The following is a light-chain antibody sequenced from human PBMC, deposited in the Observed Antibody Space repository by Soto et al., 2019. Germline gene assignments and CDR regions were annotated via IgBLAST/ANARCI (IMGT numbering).Light chain of an antibody. CDR1: QGISSY. CDR2: AAS. J-gene: IGKJ5*01. Sequence: IQFTQSPSSLSASVGDRVTITCRASQGISSYLAWYQQKPGKAPKLLIYAASTLQSGVPSRFSGSGSGTDFTLTISSLQPEDFATYYCQQLNSYPWTFGQGTRLEI. V-gene: IGKV1-9*01. CDR3: QQLNSYPWT.